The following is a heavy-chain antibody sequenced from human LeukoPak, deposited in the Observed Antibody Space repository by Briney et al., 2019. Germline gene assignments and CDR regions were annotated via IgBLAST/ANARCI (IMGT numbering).Heavy chain of an antibody. V-gene: IGHV4-39*01. J-gene: IGHJ4*02. CDR2: IYYSGSP. CDR3: AIKRGQGLDY. Sequence: SETLSLTCTISGGSISNNNYYWAWIRQPPGKGLECIGSIYYSGSPYYNPSLKSRVTISVDTSKNQFSLRLSSVTAADTAVYYCAIKRGQGLDYWGQGTLVTVSS. CDR1: GGSISNNNYY.